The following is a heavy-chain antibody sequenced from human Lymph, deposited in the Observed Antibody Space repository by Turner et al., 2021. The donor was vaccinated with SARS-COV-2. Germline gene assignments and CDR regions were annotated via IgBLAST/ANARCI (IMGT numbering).Heavy chain of an antibody. V-gene: IGHV4-39*01. D-gene: IGHD3-3*01. Sequence: QLQLQESGPGLVKPSETMPLICTLAGCVIIRSSYCWGWIRQPSGKGLDWFGSNYYSGITYYNASLKSRVTISVDTSKNQFSLMLSSVIAADTAVYYCARISYDFWSGYLSVSAFGIWGQGTIVTVSS. J-gene: IGHJ3*02. CDR3: ARISYDFWSGYLSVSAFGI. CDR2: NYYSGIT. CDR1: GCVIIRSSYC.